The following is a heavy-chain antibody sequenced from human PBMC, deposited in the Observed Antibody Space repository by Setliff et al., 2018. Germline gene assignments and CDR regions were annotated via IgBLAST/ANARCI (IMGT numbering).Heavy chain of an antibody. D-gene: IGHD6-6*01. CDR3: ARVAQYSSSSFYYYYYGMDV. CDR2: IYYSGST. CDR1: GGSISSSSYY. J-gene: IGHJ6*02. V-gene: IGHV4-39*07. Sequence: SETLSLTCIVSGGSISSSSYYWGWIRQPPGKGLEWIGSIYYSGSTYYNPSLKSRVTISVDTSKNQFSLKLSSVTAADAAVYYCARVAQYSSSSFYYYYYGMDVWGQGTTVTVSS.